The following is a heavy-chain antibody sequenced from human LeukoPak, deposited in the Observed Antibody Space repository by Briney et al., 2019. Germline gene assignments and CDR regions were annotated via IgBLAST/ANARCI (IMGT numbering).Heavy chain of an antibody. J-gene: IGHJ4*02. D-gene: IGHD3-9*01. Sequence: GGSLRLSCAASGFTFDDYAVHWVRQAPGKGLEWVSGISWNSGSIGYADSVKGRFTISRDNAKNSLYLQMNSLRAEDTALYYCAKDYDIGPNYFDYWGQGTLVTVSS. CDR2: ISWNSGSI. V-gene: IGHV3-9*01. CDR1: GFTFDDYA. CDR3: AKDYDIGPNYFDY.